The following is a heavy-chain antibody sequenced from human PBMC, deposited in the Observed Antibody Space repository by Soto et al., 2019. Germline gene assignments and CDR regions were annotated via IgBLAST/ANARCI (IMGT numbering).Heavy chain of an antibody. CDR3: AKGGGYCSGGSCPFYYYYYMDV. CDR2: ISGSGGNT. V-gene: IGHV3-23*01. CDR1: GFTLNNYA. Sequence: EVQVLESGGGLAQPGGSLRLSCAASGFTLNNYAMSWVRRAPGKGLEWVSGISGSGGNTYYADSVKGRFTISRDNSKNTLYLQMNSLRAEDTALYYCAKGGGYCSGGSCPFYYYYYMDVCGKGTTVTVSS. D-gene: IGHD2-15*01. J-gene: IGHJ6*03.